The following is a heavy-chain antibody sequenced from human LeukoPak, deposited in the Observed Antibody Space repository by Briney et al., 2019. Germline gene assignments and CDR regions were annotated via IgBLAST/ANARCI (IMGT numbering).Heavy chain of an antibody. V-gene: IGHV3-23*01. J-gene: IGHJ4*02. D-gene: IGHD2-2*01. CDR1: GFTFSSYA. CDR2: ISGSGGST. CDR3: AKDRVVVPAAIDY. Sequence: GSLRLSCAASGFTFSSYAMSWVRQAPGKGLEWVSAISGSGGSTYYADSVKGRITISRDNSKNTMYLQMNSLRAEDTAVYYCAKDRVVVPAAIDYWGQGTLVTVSS.